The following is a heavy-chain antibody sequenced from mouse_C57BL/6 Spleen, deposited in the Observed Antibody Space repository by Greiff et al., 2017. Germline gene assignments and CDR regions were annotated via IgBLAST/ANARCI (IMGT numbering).Heavy chain of an antibody. D-gene: IGHD2-4*01. CDR1: GYTFTSYW. V-gene: IGHV1-5*01. CDR2: IYPGNSDT. J-gene: IGHJ2*01. CDR3: TSYDYDVGYFDY. Sequence: VQLQQSGTVLARPGASVKMSCKTSGYTFTSYWMHWVKQRPGQGLEWIGAIYPGNSDTSYNQKFKGKAKLTAVTSASTAYMELSSLTNEDSAVYYCTSYDYDVGYFDYCGQGTTLTVSS.